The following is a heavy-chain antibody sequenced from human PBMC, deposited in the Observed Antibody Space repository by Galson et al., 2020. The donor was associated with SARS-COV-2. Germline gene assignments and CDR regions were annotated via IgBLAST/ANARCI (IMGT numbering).Heavy chain of an antibody. Sequence: WGSLRLSCAASGFIISNYEMNWVRQTPEKGLEWISTISPRGDHIWCPDSVKGRFTISRDNAKNSVFLQMCSLRVEDTAVYYCVRRIRRQFGYWGQGTLVTVSS. J-gene: IGHJ4*02. CDR3: VRRIRRQFGY. CDR2: ISPRGDHI. V-gene: IGHV3-48*03. CDR1: GFIISNYE.